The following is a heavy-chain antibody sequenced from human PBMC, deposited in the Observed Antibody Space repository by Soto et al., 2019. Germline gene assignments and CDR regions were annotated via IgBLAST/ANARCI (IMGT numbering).Heavy chain of an antibody. D-gene: IGHD3-3*02. CDR1: GFPFSFYG. CDR3: ARDDAFDNENGFDM. V-gene: IGHV3-33*01. J-gene: IGHJ3*02. Sequence: GGSLRLSCAVSGFPFSFYGFHWVRQSPGKGLEWLGVIVGDGSAIYHADSLEGRFFISRDNSKDILYLQTNSLRVEDTAVYYCARDDAFDNENGFDMWGQGTMVTVSS. CDR2: IVGDGSAI.